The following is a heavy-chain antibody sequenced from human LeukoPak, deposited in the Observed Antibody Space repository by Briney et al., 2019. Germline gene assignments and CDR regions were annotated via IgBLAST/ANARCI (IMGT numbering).Heavy chain of an antibody. J-gene: IGHJ3*02. D-gene: IGHD5-24*01. CDR1: GFPFSRYG. CDR3: AKDQERWLQDYSDAFDI. CDR2: ISYDGSNK. Sequence: GGSLRLPCAASGFPFSRYGMPGVGQAPPQGLEWVAVISYDGSNKYYADSVKGRFTISRDNSKNTLYLQMNSLRAEDTAVYYCAKDQERWLQDYSDAFDIWGQGTMVTVSS. V-gene: IGHV3-30*18.